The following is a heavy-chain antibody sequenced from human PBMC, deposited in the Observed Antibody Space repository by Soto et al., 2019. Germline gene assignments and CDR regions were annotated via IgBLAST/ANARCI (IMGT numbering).Heavy chain of an antibody. D-gene: IGHD1-26*01. J-gene: IGHJ5*02. CDR3: ARDGGGGVGATTLYWFDP. Sequence: ASVKVSCKASGSTFTSYYMHWVRQAPGQGLEWMGIINPSGGSTSYAQKFQGRVTMTRDTSTSTVYMELSSLRSEDTAVYYCARDGGGGVGATTLYWFDPWGQGTLVTVSS. CDR2: INPSGGST. V-gene: IGHV1-46*01. CDR1: GSTFTSYY.